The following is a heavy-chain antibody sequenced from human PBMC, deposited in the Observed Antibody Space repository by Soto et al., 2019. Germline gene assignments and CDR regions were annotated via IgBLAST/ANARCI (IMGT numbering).Heavy chain of an antibody. V-gene: IGHV3-23*01. Sequence: EVQLLESGGGLLQPGGSLRLSCAASGFTFSSYAMSWVRQAPGKGLEWVSAISGSGGSTYYADSVKGRFTISRDNSKNTLYLQMNSLRAEDTAVYYCAKAYYDFWSGYYPFDYWGQGTLVTVSS. D-gene: IGHD3-3*01. CDR2: ISGSGGST. CDR1: GFTFSSYA. J-gene: IGHJ4*02. CDR3: AKAYYDFWSGYYPFDY.